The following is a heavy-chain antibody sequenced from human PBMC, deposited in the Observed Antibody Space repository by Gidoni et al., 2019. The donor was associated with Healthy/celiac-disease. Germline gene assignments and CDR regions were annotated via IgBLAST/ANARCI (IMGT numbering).Heavy chain of an antibody. CDR3: AKADDTRGGWFDP. CDR2: ISGSGGST. J-gene: IGHJ5*02. Sequence: EVQLLESGGGLVQSGGSRGLLCAASGFHFSSYAMSWVRQAPGKWLEWVSAISGSGGSTYSADSVKGRFTISRDNSKNTLYLQMNSLRAEDTAVYYCAKADDTRGGWFDPWGQGTLVTVSS. V-gene: IGHV3-23*01. D-gene: IGHD3-22*01. CDR1: GFHFSSYA.